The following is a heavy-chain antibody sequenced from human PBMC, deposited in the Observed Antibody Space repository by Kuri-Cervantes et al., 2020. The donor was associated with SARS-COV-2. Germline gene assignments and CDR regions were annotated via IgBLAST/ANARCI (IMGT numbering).Heavy chain of an antibody. CDR1: GGSFSGYY. J-gene: IGHJ4*02. CDR2: INHSGST. V-gene: IGHV4-34*01. Sequence: SQTLSLTCAVYGGSFSGYYWSWIRQPPGKGLEWIGEINHSGSTNYNPSLKSRVTISVDTSKNQFSLKLSSVTAADTAVYYCAREEGGYSYGLDYWGQGSLVTVSS. CDR3: AREEGGYSYGLDY. D-gene: IGHD5-18*01.